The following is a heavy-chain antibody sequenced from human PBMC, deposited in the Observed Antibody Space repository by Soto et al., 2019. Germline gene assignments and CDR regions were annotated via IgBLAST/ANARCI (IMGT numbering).Heavy chain of an antibody. V-gene: IGHV1-69*01. Sequence: QVQLVQSGAEVKKPGSSVKVSCKASGGTFSSYAISWVRQAPGQGLEWMGGIIPIFGTANYAQKFQGRVTITADESTSTAYMELSSLRSEDTAVYYCERDRPALLLTYYGMDVWGQGTTVTVSS. CDR3: ERDRPALLLTYYGMDV. CDR2: IIPIFGTA. J-gene: IGHJ6*02. CDR1: GGTFSSYA. D-gene: IGHD2-15*01.